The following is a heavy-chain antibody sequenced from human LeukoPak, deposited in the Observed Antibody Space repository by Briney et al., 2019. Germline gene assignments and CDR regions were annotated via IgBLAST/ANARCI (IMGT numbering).Heavy chain of an antibody. J-gene: IGHJ5*02. D-gene: IGHD6-13*01. CDR1: GGSMSSSGHY. CDR2: IYYSGST. V-gene: IGHV4-39*07. CDR3: ARDNAGSGWFDP. Sequence: SETLSLTCTVSGGSMSSSGHYWGWIRQPPRKGLEWIGTIYYSGSTYYNPSLKSRVTISVDTSKNQFSLKLSSVTAADTAVYYCARDNAGSGWFDPWGQGTLVTVSS.